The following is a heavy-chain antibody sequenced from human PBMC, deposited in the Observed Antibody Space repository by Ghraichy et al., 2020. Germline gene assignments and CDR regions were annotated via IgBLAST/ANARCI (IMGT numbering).Heavy chain of an antibody. D-gene: IGHD5-12*01. CDR1: GGSFSGYY. CDR2: INHSGST. V-gene: IGHV4-34*01. J-gene: IGHJ5*02. CDR3: ARGGGLGGYADH. Sequence: SQTLSLTCAVYGGSFSGYYWSWIRQPPGKGLEWIGEINHSGSTNYNPSLKSLVTISVDTSKNQFSLKLSSVTAADTAVYYCARGGGLGGYADHWGQGTLVTVSS.